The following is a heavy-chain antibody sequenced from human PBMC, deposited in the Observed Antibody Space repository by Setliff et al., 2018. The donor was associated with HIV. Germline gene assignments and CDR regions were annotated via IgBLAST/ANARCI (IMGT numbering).Heavy chain of an antibody. J-gene: IGHJ6*03. CDR3: AKSFNSGPTNWNIDV. CDR2: IYTSGLT. V-gene: IGHV4-61*02. D-gene: IGHD1-20*01. CDR1: SGSVSRSDYY. Sequence: SETLSLTCTVSSGSVSRSDYYWVWIRQPALKGLEWIGRIYTSGLTNYNPSLKSRVTISVDTSKNQVSLKLSSVTAADTAVYYCAKSFNSGPTNWNIDVWGTGTTVTVS.